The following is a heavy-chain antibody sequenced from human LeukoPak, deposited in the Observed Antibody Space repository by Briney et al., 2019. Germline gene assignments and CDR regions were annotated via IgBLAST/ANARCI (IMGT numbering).Heavy chain of an antibody. CDR1: GLTVRNNF. Sequence: GGSLRLSCAASGLTVRNNFMSWVRQAPGKGLEWVSVIYSDGSTYYEDSVKGRFTISRDTSKNTVSLQMYSLRAEDTAVYYCVREKGRGVISPYFDSWGQGTLVTVS. D-gene: IGHD3-10*01. V-gene: IGHV3-53*01. CDR2: IYSDGST. J-gene: IGHJ4*02. CDR3: VREKGRGVISPYFDS.